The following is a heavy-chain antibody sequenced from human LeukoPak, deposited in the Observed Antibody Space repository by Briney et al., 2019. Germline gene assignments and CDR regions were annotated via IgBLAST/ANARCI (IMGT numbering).Heavy chain of an antibody. V-gene: IGHV3-74*01. J-gene: IGHJ4*02. CDR2: INSDGSSA. D-gene: IGHD1-1*01. CDR1: GFTFSNYW. Sequence: GGSLRLFCAASGFTFSNYWMHWVRQAPGKGLVYVSRINSDGSSANYADSVQGRFTISRDNAKNTLYLEMNSLRADDTAVYYCARPVTGTYAPLEYWGQGTLVTVSS. CDR3: ARPVTGTYAPLEY.